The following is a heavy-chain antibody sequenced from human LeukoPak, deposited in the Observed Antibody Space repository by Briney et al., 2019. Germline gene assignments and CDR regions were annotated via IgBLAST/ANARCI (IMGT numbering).Heavy chain of an antibody. Sequence: GGSLRLSCAASGFTFSGYSMSWVRQAPGKGPGWVSTISGSGDATYYADSVKGRFTISRDNSKNTLYVQMNSLRAEDTAVYYSAKDRQSRGSLGFDYWGQGALVIVSS. CDR2: ISGSGDAT. D-gene: IGHD3-22*01. J-gene: IGHJ4*02. CDR3: AKDRQSRGSLGFDY. CDR1: GFTFSGYS. V-gene: IGHV3-23*01.